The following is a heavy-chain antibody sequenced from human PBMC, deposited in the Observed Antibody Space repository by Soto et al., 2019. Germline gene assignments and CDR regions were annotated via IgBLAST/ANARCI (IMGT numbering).Heavy chain of an antibody. Sequence: PSPTLSITCVISGESVSSNLASWSWIRHSPSRGLEWLGRTYYRSKWYSYYAQSVKSRITINPDTSKNQFSLHLSSVTPEDTAVYYCARVRHPAYFDYWGQGTPVTVSS. CDR2: TYYRSKWYS. V-gene: IGHV6-1*01. CDR1: GESVSSNLAS. J-gene: IGHJ4*02. CDR3: ARVRHPAYFDY.